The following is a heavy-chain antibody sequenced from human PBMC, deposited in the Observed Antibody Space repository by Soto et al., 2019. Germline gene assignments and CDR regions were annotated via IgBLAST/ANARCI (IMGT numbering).Heavy chain of an antibody. J-gene: IGHJ4*02. D-gene: IGHD2-21*02. V-gene: IGHV3-23*01. Sequence: EVQLLESGGGLVQPGGSLRLSCAASGFTFSNYAMSWVRQAPGKGLEWVSSISGSGGRAYYADSVKGRSTVSRDNTKNFEYLQMNSMNNEDTDVYNFAKEATRSDFHLDHWGQGTLATVSS. CDR2: ISGSGGRA. CDR3: AKEATRSDFHLDH. CDR1: GFTFSNYA.